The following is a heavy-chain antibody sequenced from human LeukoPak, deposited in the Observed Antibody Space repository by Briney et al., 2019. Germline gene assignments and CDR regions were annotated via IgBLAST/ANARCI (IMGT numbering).Heavy chain of an antibody. V-gene: IGHV4-59*08. D-gene: IGHD1-26*01. J-gene: IGHJ4*02. CDR1: GGSMSSYY. Sequence: SETLSLTCTVSGGSMSSYYWSWIRQPPGKGLEWIGNIFYSGTTNYNPSLKSRVTLSADTSKNQFSLKLSSVTAADTAVYYCARRRGADFDYWGQGTLVTVSS. CDR3: ARRRGADFDY. CDR2: IFYSGTT.